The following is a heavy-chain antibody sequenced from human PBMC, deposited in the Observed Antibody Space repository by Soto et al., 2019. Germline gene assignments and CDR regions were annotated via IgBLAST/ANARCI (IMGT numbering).Heavy chain of an antibody. J-gene: IGHJ2*01. V-gene: IGHV1-46*01. CDR1: GYTFTNYY. CDR3: ARDRSEQQLGVYWYFDL. CDR2: INPNGGST. D-gene: IGHD6-13*01. Sequence: QVQLVQSGAEVKKPGASVKVSCKASGYTFTNYYIHWVRQAPGQGLEWMGIINPNGGSTSYAQKFQGRVTVTRDTSTSTVYMELSSLRSEDTAVYYCARDRSEQQLGVYWYFDLWGRGTLVTVSS.